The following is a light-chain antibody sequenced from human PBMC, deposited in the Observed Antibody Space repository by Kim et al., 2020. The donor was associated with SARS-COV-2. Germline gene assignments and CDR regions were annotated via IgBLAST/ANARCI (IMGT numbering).Light chain of an antibody. Sequence: EDRVTITCRASQDIRNDLGWYQQNTGRAPKRLIYGASSLQSRVPSRFSGSGSGTEITLTISSLQPEEFATYFCLKHKTYPITFVQGTRREIK. J-gene: IGKJ5*01. CDR3: LKHKTYPIT. CDR1: QDIRND. V-gene: IGKV1-17*01. CDR2: GAS.